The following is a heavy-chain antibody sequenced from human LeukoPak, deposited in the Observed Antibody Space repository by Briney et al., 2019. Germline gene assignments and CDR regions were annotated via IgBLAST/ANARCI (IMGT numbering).Heavy chain of an antibody. J-gene: IGHJ6*02. CDR3: ARGLGYSSSWSDYYYYGMDV. D-gene: IGHD6-13*01. CDR1: GGSISSYY. V-gene: IGHV4-59*01. CDR2: ICYSGST. Sequence: SETLSLTCTVSGGSISSYYWRWIRQPPGKGLEWIGYICYSGSTNYNPSLKSRVTISVDTSKNQFSLKLSSVTAADTAVYYCARGLGYSSSWSDYYYYGMDVWGQGTTVTVSS.